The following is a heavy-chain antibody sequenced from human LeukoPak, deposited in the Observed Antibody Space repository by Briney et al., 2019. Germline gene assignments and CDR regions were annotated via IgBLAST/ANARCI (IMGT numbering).Heavy chain of an antibody. D-gene: IGHD4-17*01. CDR1: GGTFSSYA. J-gene: IGHJ5*02. CDR2: IIPIFGTT. Sequence: SVKVSCKASGGTFSSYAISWVRQAPGQGLEWMGGIIPIFGTTNYAQKFQGRVTITADKSTNTAYMELSSLRTEDTAVYYCARSGDYAGFGLDPWGQGTLVTVSS. CDR3: ARSGDYAGFGLDP. V-gene: IGHV1-69*06.